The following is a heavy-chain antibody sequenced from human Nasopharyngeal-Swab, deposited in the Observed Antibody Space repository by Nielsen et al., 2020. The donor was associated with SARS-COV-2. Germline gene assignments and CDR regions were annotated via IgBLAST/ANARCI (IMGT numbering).Heavy chain of an antibody. CDR3: ARVPAVAASRIDY. J-gene: IGHJ4*02. V-gene: IGHV1-3*01. D-gene: IGHD6-19*01. Sequence: ASVKVSCKASGYTLSNYAMYWVRQAPGQRPEFMGWINAGKGNTIYSQRFQGRVRISRDTSANTVYMELSRLRSADTAVYYCARVPAVAASRIDYWGQGTLVTVSS. CDR2: INAGKGNT. CDR1: GYTLSNYA.